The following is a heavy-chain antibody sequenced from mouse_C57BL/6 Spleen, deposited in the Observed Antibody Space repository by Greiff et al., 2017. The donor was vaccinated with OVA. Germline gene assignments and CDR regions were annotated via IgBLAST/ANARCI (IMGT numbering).Heavy chain of an antibody. CDR1: GYTFTSYW. J-gene: IGHJ2*01. D-gene: IGHD3-2*02. CDR3: ARSDSSGYKDYYFDY. Sequence: VQLQQPGAELVMPGASVKLSCKASGYTFTSYWMHWVKQRPGQGLEWIGEIDPSDSYTNYNQKFKSKSTLTVDKSSSTAYMQLSSLTSEDSAVYYCARSDSSGYKDYYFDYWGQGTTLTVSS. CDR2: IDPSDSYT. V-gene: IGHV1-69*01.